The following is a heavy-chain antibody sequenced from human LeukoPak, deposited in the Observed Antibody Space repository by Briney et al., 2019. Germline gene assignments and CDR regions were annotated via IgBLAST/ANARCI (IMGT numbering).Heavy chain of an antibody. Sequence: PGGSLRLSCAGSGFTFSSYWMHWVRQAPGKGLVWVSRIKSDGSSTNYADSVKGRFTISRDNAENTLYLQMNSLRAEDTAVYYCARVHGSSVPNYFDYWGQGTLVTVSS. D-gene: IGHD1-26*01. V-gene: IGHV3-74*01. CDR1: GFTFSSYW. CDR3: ARVHGSSVPNYFDY. CDR2: IKSDGSST. J-gene: IGHJ4*02.